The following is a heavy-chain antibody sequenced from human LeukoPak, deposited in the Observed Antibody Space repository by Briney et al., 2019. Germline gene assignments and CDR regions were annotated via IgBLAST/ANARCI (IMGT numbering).Heavy chain of an antibody. J-gene: IGHJ3*02. D-gene: IGHD2-2*01. CDR2: MNPNSGNT. Sequence: GASVKVSCKASGYTFTSYDINWVRQATGQGLEWMGWMNPNSGNTGYAQKFQGRVTMTRNTSISTAYMELSSLRSEDTAVYYCARVWAQYCSSTSCYGSFYAFDIWGQGTMVTVSS. V-gene: IGHV1-8*01. CDR1: GYTFTSYD. CDR3: ARVWAQYCSSTSCYGSFYAFDI.